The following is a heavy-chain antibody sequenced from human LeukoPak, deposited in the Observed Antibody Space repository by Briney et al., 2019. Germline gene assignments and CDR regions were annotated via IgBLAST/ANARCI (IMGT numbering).Heavy chain of an antibody. D-gene: IGHD6-19*01. CDR2: MNLNSSNT. Sequence: ASVTVSFTSSVYAFTIYDNNWGCQAPAHGQGGKGGMNLNSSNTGYAQNFQGSVTMTRNTSINTAYMELSSLTSEDTAVYYCARGQHQTSGWYGYWGQGTLVTVSS. V-gene: IGHV1-8*02. CDR1: VYAFTIYD. J-gene: IGHJ4*02. CDR3: ARGQHQTSGWYGY.